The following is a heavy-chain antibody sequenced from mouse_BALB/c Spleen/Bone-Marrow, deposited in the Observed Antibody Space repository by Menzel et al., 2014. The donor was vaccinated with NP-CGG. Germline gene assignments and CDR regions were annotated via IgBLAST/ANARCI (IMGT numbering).Heavy chain of an antibody. CDR1: GYTFTSYT. J-gene: IGHJ3*01. CDR2: INPSSGYT. D-gene: IGHD4-1*01. V-gene: IGHV1-4*02. Sequence: VKLMESGAELARPGASVKMSCKASGYTFTSYTIQWVKQRPGQGLEWIGYINPSSGYTDYNQKLKDKTTSTADKSSNTAYMQLTSLTSEDSAVYSCAREARTGAWFTYWGQGTLVTVSA. CDR3: AREARTGAWFTY.